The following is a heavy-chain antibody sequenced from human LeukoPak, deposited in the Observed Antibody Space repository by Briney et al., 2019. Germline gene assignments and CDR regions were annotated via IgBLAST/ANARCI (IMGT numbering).Heavy chain of an antibody. V-gene: IGHV3-30*01. Sequence: GGSLRLSCAASGFSFSSYAMHWVRQAPGKGLEWVAVISYDGSNKYYADPVKGRFTISRDNSKNTLYLQMNSLRAEDTAVYYCARDGVPAAIPHYYYYMDVWGKGTTVTVSS. CDR2: ISYDGSNK. J-gene: IGHJ6*03. CDR1: GFSFSSYA. CDR3: ARDGVPAAIPHYYYYMDV. D-gene: IGHD2-2*02.